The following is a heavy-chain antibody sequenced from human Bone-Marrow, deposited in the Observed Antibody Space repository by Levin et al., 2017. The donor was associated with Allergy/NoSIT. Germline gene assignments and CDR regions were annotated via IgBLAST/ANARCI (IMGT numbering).Heavy chain of an antibody. CDR3: ARFNGYDFDY. Sequence: KASETLSLTCTVSGGSISGGGYYWSWIRQHPGKGLEWIGYIYYSWNTYYNPSLNSRLIISVVTSKNQLSLKLTSVTVADTAVYYCARFNGYDFDYWGQGTLVTVSS. CDR2: IYYSWNT. CDR1: GGSISGGGYY. J-gene: IGHJ4*02. V-gene: IGHV4-31*03. D-gene: IGHD5-12*01.